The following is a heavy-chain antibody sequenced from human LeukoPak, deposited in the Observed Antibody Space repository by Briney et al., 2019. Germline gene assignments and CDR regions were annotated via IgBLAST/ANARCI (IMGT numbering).Heavy chain of an antibody. CDR2: ISYDGSNN. V-gene: IGHV3-30-3*01. CDR1: GFTFSSYA. CDR3: ARDSGGFDY. J-gene: IGHJ4*02. Sequence: GGSLRLSCAASGFTFSSYAMHWVRQAPGKGLEWVAVISYDGSNNYYADSVKGRFTISRDNSKNTLYLQMNSLRAEDTAVYYCARDSGGFDYWGQGTLVTVSS. D-gene: IGHD3-10*01.